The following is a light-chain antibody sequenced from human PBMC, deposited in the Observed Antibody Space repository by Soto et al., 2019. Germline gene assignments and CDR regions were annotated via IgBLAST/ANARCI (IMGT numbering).Light chain of an antibody. CDR3: MQGTHWPWT. V-gene: IGKV2-30*01. Sequence: DVVMTQSPLSLPVTLGQPASISCRSSQSLVYSDGNTYLNWFQQRPGQSPRRLIYKVSNRGSVVPDRLTGSGSGTYFTRKISRVESEDIGIYHAMQGTHWPWTFGQGTKVEIK. CDR2: KVS. J-gene: IGKJ1*01. CDR1: QSLVYSDGNTY.